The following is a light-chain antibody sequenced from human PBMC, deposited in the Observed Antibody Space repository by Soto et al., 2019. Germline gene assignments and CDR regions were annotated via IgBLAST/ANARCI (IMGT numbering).Light chain of an antibody. CDR3: QQYGNSPRT. J-gene: IGKJ1*01. V-gene: IGKV3-20*01. CDR1: QSVSSSY. Sequence: ELVLTQSPGTMCLSPGARATLSCRASQSVSSSYLAWYQQKPGQAPRLLIYTASSRAAGIPDRFSGSGSGTDFTLTISRLEPEEFAVYYCQQYGNSPRTVGQGTKVDIK. CDR2: TAS.